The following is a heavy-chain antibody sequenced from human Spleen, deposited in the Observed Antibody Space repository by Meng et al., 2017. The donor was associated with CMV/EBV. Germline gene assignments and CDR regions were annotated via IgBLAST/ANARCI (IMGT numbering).Heavy chain of an antibody. CDR1: GFTFSSYA. Sequence: GESLKISCAASGFTFSSYAMSWVRQAPGKGLEWVSAISGSGGSTYYADSVKGRFTISRDNSKNTLYLQMNSLRAEDTAVYYCAKVFIPAAVGYYGIDVWGQGTTVTVSS. D-gene: IGHD2-2*01. CDR2: ISGSGGST. CDR3: AKVFIPAAVGYYGIDV. V-gene: IGHV3-23*01. J-gene: IGHJ6*02.